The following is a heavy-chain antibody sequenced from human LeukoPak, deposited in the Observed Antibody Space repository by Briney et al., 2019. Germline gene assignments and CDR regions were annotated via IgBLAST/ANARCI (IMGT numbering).Heavy chain of an antibody. Sequence: SETLSLTCTVSGGSISSDYWSWIRQPPGKGLEWIGYIYYRGNTNYNPSLKSRITISVDTPKNQFSLKLNSVTAADTAVYYCARQSGHSYGYLDFWGQGTLVTVSS. D-gene: IGHD5-18*01. CDR2: IYYRGNT. CDR3: ARQSGHSYGYLDF. V-gene: IGHV4-59*08. J-gene: IGHJ4*02. CDR1: GGSISSDY.